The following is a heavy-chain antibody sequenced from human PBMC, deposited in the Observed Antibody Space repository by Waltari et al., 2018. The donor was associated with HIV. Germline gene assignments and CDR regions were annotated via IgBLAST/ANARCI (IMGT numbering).Heavy chain of an antibody. CDR3: AKDLKARGIDPSLLDT. Sequence: VRLVESGGGVSQPGGSLRLSCAASGISFRTFGLSWVRQAPGRGLECLAFIPYDGTDEYYLESDKARFTISRDNSKNTLFLQMSGLRTDDTAYYFCAKDLKARGIDPSLLDTWGQGTLVTVSS. CDR1: GISFRTFG. J-gene: IGHJ1*01. D-gene: IGHD3-10*01. V-gene: IGHV3-30*02. CDR2: IPYDGTDE.